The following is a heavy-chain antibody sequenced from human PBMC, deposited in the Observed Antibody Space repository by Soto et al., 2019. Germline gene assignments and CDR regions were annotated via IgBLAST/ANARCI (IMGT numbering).Heavy chain of an antibody. D-gene: IGHD2-8*01. Sequence: XGSLSLSCWASGFIFSDHYLDWVRQAPGKGLEGVGRARNKVSGYTTAYAASVKGRFTISRDDSKNSLFLQMNSLKTEDTAVYFGARLMGTRFDIWGQGPLVTSPQ. V-gene: IGHV3-72*01. J-gene: IGHJ5*02. CDR3: ARLMGTRFDI. CDR2: ARNKVSGYTT. CDR1: GFIFSDHY.